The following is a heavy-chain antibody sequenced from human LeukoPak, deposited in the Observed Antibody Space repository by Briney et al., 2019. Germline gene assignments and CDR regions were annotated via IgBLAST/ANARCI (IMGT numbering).Heavy chain of an antibody. CDR2: IFYSGST. J-gene: IGHJ3*02. Sequence: LRLSCAASGFTFSSYDMNWLRQPPGKGLEWIGNIFYSGSTYYSPSLRSRVTISLDTSRNQFSLKLNSVTAADTAVYYCAKSNGYGLVDIWGQGTMVTVSS. D-gene: IGHD3-10*01. CDR1: GFTFSSYD. CDR3: AKSNGYGLVDI. V-gene: IGHV4-59*12.